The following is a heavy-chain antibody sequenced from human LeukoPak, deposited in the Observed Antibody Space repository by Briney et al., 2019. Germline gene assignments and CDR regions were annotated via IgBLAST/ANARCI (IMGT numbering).Heavy chain of an antibody. J-gene: IGHJ3*02. D-gene: IGHD2-8*01. CDR2: IYYSGST. CDR3: AKAKRYCTNGVCYTNDAFDI. Sequence: SETLSLTCTVSGGSIGSYYWSWIRQPPGKGLEWIGYIYYSGSTYYNPSLKSRVTISVDTSKNQFSLKLSSVTAADTAVYYCAKAKRYCTNGVCYTNDAFDIWGQGTMVTVSS. CDR1: GGSIGSYY. V-gene: IGHV4-59*04.